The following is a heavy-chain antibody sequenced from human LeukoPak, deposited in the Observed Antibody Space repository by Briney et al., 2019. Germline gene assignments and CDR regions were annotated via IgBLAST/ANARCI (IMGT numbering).Heavy chain of an antibody. J-gene: IGHJ4*02. V-gene: IGHV3-21*01. D-gene: IGHD3-3*01. CDR3: ASAFWSGHIDY. CDR1: GFTFSSYS. CDR2: ISSSSSYI. Sequence: PGGSLRLSCAASGFTFSSYSMNWVRQAPGKGLEWVSSISSSSSYIYYADSVKGRFTISRDNAKNSLYLQMNGLIAEDTGVYYCASAFWSGHIDYWGQGTLVTVSS.